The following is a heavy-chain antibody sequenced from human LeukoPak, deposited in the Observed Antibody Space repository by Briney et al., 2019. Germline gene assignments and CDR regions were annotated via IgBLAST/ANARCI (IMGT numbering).Heavy chain of an antibody. CDR2: IYSGGST. J-gene: IGHJ3*02. Sequence: GGSLRLSCAASGFTVSSNYMSWVRQAPGKGLEWVSVIYSGGSTYYADSVKGRFTISRDNAKNSLYLQMNSLRAEDTAVYYCARDPDYYGSGSYPFDIWGQGTMVTVSS. CDR3: ARDPDYYGSGSYPFDI. D-gene: IGHD3-10*01. V-gene: IGHV3-53*01. CDR1: GFTVSSNY.